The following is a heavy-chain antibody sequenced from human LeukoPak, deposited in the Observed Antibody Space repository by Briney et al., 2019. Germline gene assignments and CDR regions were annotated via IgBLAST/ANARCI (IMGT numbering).Heavy chain of an antibody. J-gene: IGHJ4*02. CDR2: INTNSDYI. CDR3: ARGLGYFDRLFLN. D-gene: IGHD3-9*01. V-gene: IGHV3-21*01. CDR1: GFTFSSYN. Sequence: PGGSLRLSCAASGFTFSSYNMNWVRQAPGKGLEWVSSINTNSDYIYYADSVKGRFTISRDNAKNSLYLQMNSLRAEDTAVYYCARGLGYFDRLFLNWGQGTLLTVSS.